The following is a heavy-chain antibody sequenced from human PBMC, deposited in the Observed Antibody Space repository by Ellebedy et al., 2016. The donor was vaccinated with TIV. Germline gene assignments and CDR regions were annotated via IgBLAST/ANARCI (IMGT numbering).Heavy chain of an antibody. CDR3: ARGLARDY. Sequence: MPSETLSLTCAVYGGSFSRYYWSWIRQPPGKGLEWIGEITHSGSTNYNPSLKSRVTISVDTSKNQFSLNLSSVTAADTAVYYCARGLARDYWGQGTLVTVSS. CDR2: ITHSGST. CDR1: GGSFSRYY. J-gene: IGHJ4*02. V-gene: IGHV4-34*01.